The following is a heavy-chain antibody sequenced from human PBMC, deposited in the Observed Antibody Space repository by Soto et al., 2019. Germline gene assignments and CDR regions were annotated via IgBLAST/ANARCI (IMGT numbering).Heavy chain of an antibody. J-gene: IGHJ4*02. D-gene: IGHD3-3*01. V-gene: IGHV4-59*01. Sequence: SETLSLTCTVSGGSISSYYWSWIRQPPGKGLEWIGYIYYSGSTNYNPSLKSRVTISVDTSKNQFSLKLSSVTAADTAVYYCARVGSYDFWSGSFDYWGQGTLVTVSS. CDR2: IYYSGST. CDR3: ARVGSYDFWSGSFDY. CDR1: GGSISSYY.